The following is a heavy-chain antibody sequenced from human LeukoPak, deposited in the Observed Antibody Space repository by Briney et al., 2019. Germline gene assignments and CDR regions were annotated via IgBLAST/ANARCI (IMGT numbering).Heavy chain of an antibody. Sequence: GGSLRLSCAASGFTFSSYAMSWVRQAPGKGLEWVSAISGSGGSTYYADSVKGRFTISRDNSKNTLYLQMNSLRAEDTAVYYCAKGGGYDFWSGYYQYNWFDPWGQGTLVTVSS. V-gene: IGHV3-23*01. CDR1: GFTFSSYA. CDR2: ISGSGGST. J-gene: IGHJ5*02. CDR3: AKGGGYDFWSGYYQYNWFDP. D-gene: IGHD3-3*01.